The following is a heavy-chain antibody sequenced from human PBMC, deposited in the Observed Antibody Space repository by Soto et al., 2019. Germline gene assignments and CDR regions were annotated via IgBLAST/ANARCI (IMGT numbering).Heavy chain of an antibody. CDR3: ASGWGSGSYYRKTLGYYYGMDV. Sequence: SVKVSCKASGGTFSSYAISWVRQAPGQGLEWMGGIIPIFGTANYAQKFQGRVTITANESTSTAYMELSSLRSEDTAVYYCASGWGSGSYYRKTLGYYYGMDVWGQGTTVTVSS. D-gene: IGHD3-10*01. CDR1: GGTFSSYA. CDR2: IIPIFGTA. J-gene: IGHJ6*02. V-gene: IGHV1-69*13.